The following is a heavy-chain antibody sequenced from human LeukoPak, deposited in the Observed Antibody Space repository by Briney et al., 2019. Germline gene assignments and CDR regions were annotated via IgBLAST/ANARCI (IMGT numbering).Heavy chain of an antibody. J-gene: IGHJ4*02. Sequence: ASVKVSCKASGYTFTGYYMHWVRQAPGQGLEWMGWINPNSGGTNYAQKFQGWVTMTRDTSISTAYMELSRLRSDDTAVYYCAREIGCSSTSRYAAFDYWGQGTLVTVSS. CDR1: GYTFTGYY. D-gene: IGHD2-2*01. CDR3: AREIGCSSTSRYAAFDY. CDR2: INPNSGGT. V-gene: IGHV1-2*04.